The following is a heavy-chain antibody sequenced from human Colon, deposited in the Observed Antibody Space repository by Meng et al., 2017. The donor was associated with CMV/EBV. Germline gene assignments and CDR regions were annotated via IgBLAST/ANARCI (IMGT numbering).Heavy chain of an antibody. CDR1: GGAISTSNYY. CDR3: ARQPLFAGAYGTGYFKH. Sequence: GSLRLSCTVSGGAISTSNYYWAWIRQPPEKGLEWIGSVSHSGITYYNPSLKSRVTISIDTPKNQFSLRLSSIAAADTAVYYCARQPLFAGAYGTGYFKHWGQGALVTVSS. D-gene: IGHD2-21*01. V-gene: IGHV4-39*01. CDR2: VSHSGIT. J-gene: IGHJ1*01.